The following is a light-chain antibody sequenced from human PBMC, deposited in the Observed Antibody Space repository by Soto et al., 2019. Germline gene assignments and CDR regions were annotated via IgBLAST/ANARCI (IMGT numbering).Light chain of an antibody. J-gene: IGKJ2*01. V-gene: IGKV3-20*01. Sequence: EIVLTQSPGTLSLSPGGRATLSCSPSQSVMSNYLAWYQQKPGQAPRLLIYGTSRRATGIPDRFSGSGSGTDFTLTISRLEPEDFAVYYCQQYGSSPETFGQGTKVDIK. CDR2: GTS. CDR1: QSVMSNY. CDR3: QQYGSSPET.